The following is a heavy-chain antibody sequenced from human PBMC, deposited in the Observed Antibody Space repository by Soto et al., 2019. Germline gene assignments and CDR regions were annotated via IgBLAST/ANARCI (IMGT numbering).Heavy chain of an antibody. J-gene: IGHJ5*02. CDR1: GYTFTSYG. CDR2: IIPIFGTA. D-gene: IGHD5-18*01. Sequence: QVQLVQSGAEVKKPGASVKVSCKASGYTFTSYGISWVRQAPGQGLEWMGGIIPIFGTANYAQKFQGRVTITADESTSTAYMELSSLRSEDTAVYYCAYSYGRRDWFDPWGQGTLVTVSS. V-gene: IGHV1-69*13. CDR3: AYSYGRRDWFDP.